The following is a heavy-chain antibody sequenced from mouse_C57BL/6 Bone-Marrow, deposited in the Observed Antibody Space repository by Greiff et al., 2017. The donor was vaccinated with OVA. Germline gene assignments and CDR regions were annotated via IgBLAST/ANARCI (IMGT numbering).Heavy chain of an antibody. J-gene: IGHJ2*01. CDR3: ARWAIYFDY. Sequence: QVQLQQPGAELVMPGASVKLSCKASGYTFTSYWMHWVKQRPGQGLEWIGEIDPSDSYTNYNQKFKGKSTLTVDKSSSTAYMQLSSLTSEDSAVYYCARWAIYFDYWGQGTTLTVSS. CDR1: GYTFTSYW. V-gene: IGHV1-69*01. D-gene: IGHD3-1*01. CDR2: IDPSDSYT.